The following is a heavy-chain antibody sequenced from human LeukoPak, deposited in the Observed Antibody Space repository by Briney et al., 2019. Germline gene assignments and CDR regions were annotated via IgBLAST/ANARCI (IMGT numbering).Heavy chain of an antibody. CDR1: GGSISSYY. CDR2: IYYSGST. J-gene: IGHJ5*02. V-gene: IGHV4-59*01. CDR3: ARDTYSHWFDP. D-gene: IGHD2-15*01. Sequence: SETLSLTCTVPGGSISSYYWSWIRQPPGKGLEWIGYIYYSGSTNYNPSLKSRVTISVDTSKNQFSLKLSSVTAADTAVYYCARDTYSHWFDPWGQGTLVTVSS.